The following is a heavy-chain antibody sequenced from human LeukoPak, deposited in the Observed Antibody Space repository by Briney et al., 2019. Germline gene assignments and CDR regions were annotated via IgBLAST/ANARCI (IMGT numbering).Heavy chain of an antibody. J-gene: IGHJ5*02. CDR2: ISYEGSKK. V-gene: IGHV3-30*04. CDR1: GFTLRSYA. D-gene: IGHD3-3*01. Sequence: GGSLRLSCAASGFTLRSYAMHWVRQATGKGGEGGAVISYEGSKKYYADSEKGRFTSSRDKAKKTPYAEMNRQRGEDSVIYYGARCLWSSSRFLVSWGQGTLVTVSA. CDR3: ARCLWSSSRFLVS.